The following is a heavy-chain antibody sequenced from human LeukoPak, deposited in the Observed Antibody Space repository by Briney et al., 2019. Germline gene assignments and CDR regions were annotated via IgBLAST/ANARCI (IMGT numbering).Heavy chain of an antibody. D-gene: IGHD5-18*01. V-gene: IGHV1-69*06. CDR3: ARERTGYSYGFSSGVFDY. CDR2: IIPIFGTA. CDR1: GGTFSSYA. J-gene: IGHJ4*02. Sequence: ASVKVSCKASGGTFSSYAISWVRQAPGQGLEWMGGIIPIFGTANYAQKFQGRVTITADKSTSTAYMELSSLRSEDTAVYYCARERTGYSYGFSSGVFDYWGQGTLVTVSS.